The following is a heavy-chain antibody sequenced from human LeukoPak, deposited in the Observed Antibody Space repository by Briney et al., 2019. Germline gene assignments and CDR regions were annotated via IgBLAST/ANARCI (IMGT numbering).Heavy chain of an antibody. D-gene: IGHD1-26*01. CDR3: ARDLSGSYYGYFQH. CDR2: IIPILGIA. Sequence: ASVKVSCKASGGTFISYAISWVRQAPGQGLEWMGRIIPILGIANYAQKFQGRVTITADKSTSTAYMELSSLRSEDTAVYYCARDLSGSYYGYFQHWGQGTLVTVSS. CDR1: GGTFISYA. J-gene: IGHJ1*01. V-gene: IGHV1-69*04.